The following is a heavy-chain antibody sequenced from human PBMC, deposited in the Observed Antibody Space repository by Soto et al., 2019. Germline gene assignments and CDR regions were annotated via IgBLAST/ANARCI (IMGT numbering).Heavy chain of an antibody. V-gene: IGHV3-7*01. CDR1: GFTFSSYG. D-gene: IGHD2-21*02. CDR3: ASSYCGGDCYSD. Sequence: VQLVESGGGVVQPGRSLRLSCAASGFTFSSYGMHWVRQAPGKGLEWVANIKQDGSEKYYVDSVKGRFTISRDNAKNSLYLQMNSLRAEDTAVYYCASSYCGGDCYSDWGQGTLVTVSS. J-gene: IGHJ4*02. CDR2: IKQDGSEK.